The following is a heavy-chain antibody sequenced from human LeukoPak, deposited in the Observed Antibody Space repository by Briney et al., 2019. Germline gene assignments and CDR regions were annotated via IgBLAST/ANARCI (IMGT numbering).Heavy chain of an antibody. D-gene: IGHD2-15*01. J-gene: IGHJ4*02. CDR2: IIPIFGTA. CDR3: AVVVVAAEVDY. V-gene: IGHV1-69*05. Sequence: ASVKVSCKASGGTFSSYAISWVRQAPGQGLEWMGRIIPIFGTANYAQKFQGRVTITTDESTSTAYMELSSLRSEDTAVYYCAVVVVAAEVDYWGQGTLVTVSS. CDR1: GGTFSSYA.